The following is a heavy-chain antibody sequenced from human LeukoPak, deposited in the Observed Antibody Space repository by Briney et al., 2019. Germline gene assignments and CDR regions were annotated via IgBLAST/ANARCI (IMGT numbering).Heavy chain of an antibody. V-gene: IGHV3-43*01. D-gene: IGHD3-10*01. CDR2: ISWEGQTT. J-gene: IGHJ4*02. CDR1: GFTFDDYA. CDR3: TRDTDYGSATNYFDS. Sequence: GGSLRLSCAASGFTFDDYAMHWVRQAPGKGLEWVALISWEGQTTYYADSVRGRFTISRDNSKNSLYLQMNSLRTEDTAFYYCTRDTDYGSATNYFDSWGQGTLVRVSS.